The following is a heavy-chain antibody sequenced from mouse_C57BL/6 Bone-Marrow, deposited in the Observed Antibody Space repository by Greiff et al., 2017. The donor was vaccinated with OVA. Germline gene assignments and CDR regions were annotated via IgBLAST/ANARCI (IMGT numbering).Heavy chain of an antibody. Sequence: EVQRVESGEGLVKPGGSLKLSCAASGFTFSSYAMSWVRQTPEKRLEWVAYISSGGDYIYYADTVKGRVTISRDNARNTLYLQMSSLKSEDTAMYYCTREGGNYTWCAYWGQGTLVTVSA. CDR3: TREGGNYTWCAY. D-gene: IGHD2-1*01. CDR2: ISSGGDYI. CDR1: GFTFSSYA. J-gene: IGHJ3*01. V-gene: IGHV5-9-1*02.